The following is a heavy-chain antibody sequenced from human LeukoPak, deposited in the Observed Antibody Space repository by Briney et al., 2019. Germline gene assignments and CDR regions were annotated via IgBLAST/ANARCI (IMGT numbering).Heavy chain of an antibody. CDR1: GYSISSGYY. Sequence: SETLSLTCTVSGYSISSGYYWGWIRQPPGKGLVWIGSIYHSGRTYYNPALKSRVTISVDTSKNQFSLKLSSVTAADTAVYYCASQDTARARFDPWGQGTLVTVSS. CDR3: ASQDTARARFDP. CDR2: IYHSGRT. J-gene: IGHJ5*02. D-gene: IGHD5-18*01. V-gene: IGHV4-38-2*02.